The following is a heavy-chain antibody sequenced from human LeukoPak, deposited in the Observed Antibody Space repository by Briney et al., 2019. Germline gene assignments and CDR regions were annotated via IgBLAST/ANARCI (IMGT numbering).Heavy chain of an antibody. Sequence: SVKVSCKASGGTFSSYAISWVRQAPGQGLEWMGGIIPIFGTANYAQKFQGRVTITADKSTSTAYMELRSLRSEDTAVYYCAAYYYDSSGYRPDYWGQGTLVTVSS. V-gene: IGHV1-69*06. D-gene: IGHD3-22*01. CDR1: GGTFSSYA. J-gene: IGHJ4*02. CDR2: IIPIFGTA. CDR3: AAYYYDSSGYRPDY.